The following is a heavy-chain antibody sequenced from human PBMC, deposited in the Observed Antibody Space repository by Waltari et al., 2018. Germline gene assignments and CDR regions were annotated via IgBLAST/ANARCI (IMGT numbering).Heavy chain of an antibody. CDR3: AKGAVTGTTWYYFDH. CDR2: ISWNSDVI. CDR1: GFTFDAYA. V-gene: IGHV3-9*03. D-gene: IGHD1-7*01. Sequence: EVQLVESGGGLVQPARSLRLSCAASGFTFDAYAMHWVRQAPGKGLEWVSVISWNSDVITYADSVKGRFTVSRDNAKSSLYLQMNSLRPEDMALYYCAKGAVTGTTWYYFDHWGQGTLVTVSS. J-gene: IGHJ4*02.